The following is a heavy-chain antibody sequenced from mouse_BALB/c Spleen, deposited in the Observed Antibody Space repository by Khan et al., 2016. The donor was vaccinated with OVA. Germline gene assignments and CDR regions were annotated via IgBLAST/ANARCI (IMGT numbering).Heavy chain of an antibody. CDR3: ARRRYYGKSLFGY. CDR2: IYPGSGNT. Sequence: QVQLQQSGPELVKPGASVKISCKASGYTFTDYYINWVKQKPGQGLEWIGWIYPGSGNTKHNEKFKGMATLTVDTSSSTAYMQLSSLTSEDTAVXYCARRRYYGKSLFGYWSQGTTLTVSS. J-gene: IGHJ2*01. D-gene: IGHD1-1*01. CDR1: GYTFTDYY. V-gene: IGHV1-84*02.